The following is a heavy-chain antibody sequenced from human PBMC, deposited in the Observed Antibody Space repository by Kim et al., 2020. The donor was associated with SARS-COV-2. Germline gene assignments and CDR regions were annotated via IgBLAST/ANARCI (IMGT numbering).Heavy chain of an antibody. CDR1: GYTFTSYA. J-gene: IGHJ6*02. D-gene: IGHD3-10*01. CDR3: AVLLWFGELSQYGMDV. Sequence: ASVKVSCKASGYTFTSYAMNWVRQAPGQGLEWMGWINTNTGNPTYAQGFTGRFVFSLHTSVSTAYLQISSLKAEDTAVYYCAVLLWFGELSQYGMDVWGQGTTVTVSS. CDR2: INTNTGNP. V-gene: IGHV7-4-1*02.